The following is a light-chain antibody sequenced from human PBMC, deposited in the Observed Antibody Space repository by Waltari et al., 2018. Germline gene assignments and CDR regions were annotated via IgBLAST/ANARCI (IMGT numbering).Light chain of an antibody. CDR2: GAS. J-gene: IGKJ3*01. CDR1: QGISDTY. Sequence: EFVLTQSPGTLSLSPGERATLSCRASQGISDTYLGWYQQRPGQAPRLLIYGASSRATGIPDRFSGSGSGTDFTLTISRLEPEDFAVYYCQHYGPSPQGTFGPGTRLDI. V-gene: IGKV3-20*01. CDR3: QHYGPSPQGT.